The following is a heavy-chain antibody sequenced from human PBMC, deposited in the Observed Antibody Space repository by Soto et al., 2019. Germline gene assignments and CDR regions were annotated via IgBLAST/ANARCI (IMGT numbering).Heavy chain of an antibody. CDR2: IYRTGST. V-gene: IGHV4-4*02. Sequence: PSETLSLTCAGSGGSFTSHNWCTWVRQPPGQGLEWIGEIYRTGSTNYNPCLKSRVTISLDKSENQFSLKVTSLTAADTAVYYCASRDPGTSVDYWGQGTLVTVS. D-gene: IGHD1-7*01. CDR3: ASRDPGTSVDY. CDR1: GGSFTSHNW. J-gene: IGHJ4*02.